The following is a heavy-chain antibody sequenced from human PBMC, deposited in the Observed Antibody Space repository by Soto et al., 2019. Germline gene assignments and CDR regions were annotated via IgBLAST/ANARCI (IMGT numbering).Heavy chain of an antibody. D-gene: IGHD2-2*01. CDR1: GYTFTSYG. J-gene: IGHJ6*02. Sequence: QVQLVQSGAEVKKPGASVKVSCKASGYTFTSYGISWVRQAPGQGLEWMGWISAYNGNTNYAQKLQGRVTMTTDTTTRTAYMELRSLRSDDTAVYDCARDDAPDCSSTSCYWYGMDVWGQGTTVTVSS. CDR2: ISAYNGNT. CDR3: ARDDAPDCSSTSCYWYGMDV. V-gene: IGHV1-18*01.